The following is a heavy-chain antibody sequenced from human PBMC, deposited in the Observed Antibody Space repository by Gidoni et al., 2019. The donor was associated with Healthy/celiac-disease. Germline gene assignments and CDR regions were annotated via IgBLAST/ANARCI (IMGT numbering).Heavy chain of an antibody. CDR3: ARVPAQDRSYSYGMDV. D-gene: IGHD2-2*01. V-gene: IGHV1-69*01. Sequence: QVQLVQSGPVVKKHGPPVKVSCTASGDTFTSYAISWVRQAPGQGLDWMGGIIPVFGTATYARKFLGRVPITSDESTSTAYMGLSSLRSEDTAVYYCARVPAQDRSYSYGMDVWGQGTTVTASS. CDR2: IIPVFGTA. J-gene: IGHJ6*02. CDR1: GDTFTSYA.